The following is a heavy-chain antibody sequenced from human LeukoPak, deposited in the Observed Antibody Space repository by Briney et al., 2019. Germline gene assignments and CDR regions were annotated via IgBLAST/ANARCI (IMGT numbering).Heavy chain of an antibody. D-gene: IGHD6-19*01. CDR2: IYSGGST. CDR3: ARGSGWDFDY. CDR1: GFTVSSYY. V-gene: IGHV3-66*01. J-gene: IGHJ4*02. Sequence: GGSLRLSCAASGFTVSSYYMYWARQAPGKGLEWVSFIYSGGSTYYADSVKGRFTISRDNSKNTLYLQMNSLRAEDTAVYYCARGSGWDFDYWGQGTLVTVSS.